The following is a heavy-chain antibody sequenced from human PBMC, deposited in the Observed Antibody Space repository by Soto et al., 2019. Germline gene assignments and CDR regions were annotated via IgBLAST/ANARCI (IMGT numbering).Heavy chain of an antibody. CDR1: GFTFSNAC. CDR2: IKSKTDGGTT. D-gene: IGHD3-16*01. Sequence: GGSLRLSCAASGFTFSNACMNWVRQAPXKGLEWVGRIKSKTDGGTTGYAAPVKGRFTISRDDSKNTLYLQMNSLKTEDTAVYYCTTRFLHPYASSEMDALCQGTTLTISS. CDR3: TTRFLHPYASSEMDA. J-gene: IGHJ6*02. V-gene: IGHV3-15*07.